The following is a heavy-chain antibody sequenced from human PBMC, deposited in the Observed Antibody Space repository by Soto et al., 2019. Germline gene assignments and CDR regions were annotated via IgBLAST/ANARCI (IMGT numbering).Heavy chain of an antibody. J-gene: IGHJ5*02. V-gene: IGHV1-2*02. Sequence: ASVKVSCKASGYTFTDYHIHWVRQAPGQGLEFMGWINANNGGAGSAXXXXXRVTVTRDTSITTVYMELSNLRSDDTAVYYCAREGGSETLQPSYNWFDTWGQGTLVTVSS. CDR1: GYTFTDYH. CDR3: AREGGSETLQPSYNWFDT. D-gene: IGHD6-25*01. CDR2: INANNGGA.